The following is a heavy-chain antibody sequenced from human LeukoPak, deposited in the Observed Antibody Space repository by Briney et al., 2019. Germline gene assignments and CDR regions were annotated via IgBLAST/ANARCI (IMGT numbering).Heavy chain of an antibody. V-gene: IGHV1-69*01. CDR1: GGTFSSYA. CDR2: IIPTFGTA. Sequence: GSSVKVSCKASGGTFSSYAISWVRQAPGQGLEWMGGIIPTFGTANYAQKFQGRVTITADESTSTAYMELSSLRSEDTAVYYCARGAYYDILTGYLDYWGQGTLVTVSS. J-gene: IGHJ4*02. D-gene: IGHD3-9*01. CDR3: ARGAYYDILTGYLDY.